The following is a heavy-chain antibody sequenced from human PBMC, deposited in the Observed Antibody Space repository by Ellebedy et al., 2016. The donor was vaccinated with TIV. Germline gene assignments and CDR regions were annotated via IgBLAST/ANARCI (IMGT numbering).Heavy chain of an antibody. CDR3: ARDANDAFDY. CDR1: RYTFTTYY. J-gene: IGHJ4*02. V-gene: IGHV1-46*01. D-gene: IGHD1-1*01. Sequence: ASVKVSXKASRYTFTTYYMHWVRQAPGQGLEWMGIIYPDGVTTTYAQKFQGRVSITRDTSTGTFYIELSSLRSEDTALYYCARDANDAFDYWGQGTLVTVSS. CDR2: IYPDGVTT.